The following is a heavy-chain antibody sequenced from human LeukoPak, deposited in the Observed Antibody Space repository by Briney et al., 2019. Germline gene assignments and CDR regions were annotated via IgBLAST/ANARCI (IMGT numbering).Heavy chain of an antibody. D-gene: IGHD3-22*01. CDR1: GFTFSSYS. CDR3: ARKGGVYYYDSSGYHFDY. Sequence: GGSLRLSCAASGFTFSSYSMNWVRQAPGKGLEWVSFISSSSSYIYYADSVKGRFTISRDNAKNSLYLQMNSLRAEDTAVYYCARKGGVYYYDSSGYHFDYWGQGTLVTVSS. J-gene: IGHJ4*02. CDR2: ISSSSSYI. V-gene: IGHV3-21*01.